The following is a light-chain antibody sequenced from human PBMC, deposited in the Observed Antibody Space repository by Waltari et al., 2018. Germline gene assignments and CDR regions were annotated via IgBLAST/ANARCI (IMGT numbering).Light chain of an antibody. CDR2: GAT. V-gene: IGKV3-20*01. CDR3: QQYGSSPWT. Sequence: EIVMTQSPATLSLSPGERATLSCRASQSVSSSYLAWYQQKPGQAPRLVIYGATSRATGIPDRFSGSGSGTDFTLTISGLEPEDFAVYYCQQYGSSPWTFGQGTKVEIK. J-gene: IGKJ1*01. CDR1: QSVSSSY.